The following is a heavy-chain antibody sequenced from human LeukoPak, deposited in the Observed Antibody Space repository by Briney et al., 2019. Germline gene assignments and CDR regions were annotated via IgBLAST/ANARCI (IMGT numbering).Heavy chain of an antibody. CDR2: IKYSGST. J-gene: IGHJ4*02. V-gene: IGHV4-39*01. Sequence: SETLSLTCTVSGGSINSRSYFWGWIRQPPGKGLEWIGSIKYSGSTYYKPSLQSRITISVDTSKSQFSLKLSSVTAADTAVYYCASVDYNWNYFHYWGQGTLVTVSS. CDR3: ASVDYNWNYFHY. D-gene: IGHD1-20*01. CDR1: GGSINSRSYF.